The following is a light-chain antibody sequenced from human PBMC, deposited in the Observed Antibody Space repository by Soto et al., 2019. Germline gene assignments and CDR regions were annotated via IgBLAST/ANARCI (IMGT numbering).Light chain of an antibody. CDR2: GAS. CDR1: QTVKNNY. CDR3: QQYDISWT. Sequence: EIVLAQSPGTLSLSPGERATLSCRASQTVKNNYLAWYQQKPGHAPRLLIYGASSRATGIPDRFSGSGSGTDFTLTISRLEPEDFAVYYCQQYDISWTFGQGTKVEIK. V-gene: IGKV3-20*01. J-gene: IGKJ1*01.